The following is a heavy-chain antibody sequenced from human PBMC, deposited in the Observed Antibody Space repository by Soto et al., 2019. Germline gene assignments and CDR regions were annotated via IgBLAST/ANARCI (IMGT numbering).Heavy chain of an antibody. CDR3: ARGPESSTIFGVVSFFDY. CDR2: IIPIFGTA. J-gene: IGHJ4*01. V-gene: IGHV1-69*01. Sequence: QVQLVQSGAEVKKPGSSVKVSCKASGGTFSSYAISWVRQAPGQGLEWMGGIIPIFGTANYAQKFQGRVTITADESTSTAYMELSSLRSEDTAVYYCARGPESSTIFGVVSFFDYWGHGTLVTVSS. CDR1: GGTFSSYA. D-gene: IGHD3-3*01.